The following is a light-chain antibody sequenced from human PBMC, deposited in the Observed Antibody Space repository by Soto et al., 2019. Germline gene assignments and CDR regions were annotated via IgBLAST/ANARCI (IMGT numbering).Light chain of an antibody. Sequence: QSALTQPASVSGSPGQSITISCTGTSSDVGNYNYVSWYQQHPGKARKLMFFEVSDRPSGVSNRFSGSKSDNTASLTISGLQPEDESDYYCSSYINSFPHVFGTGTKLTVL. CDR2: EVS. V-gene: IGLV2-14*01. CDR3: SSYINSFPHV. CDR1: SSDVGNYNY. J-gene: IGLJ1*01.